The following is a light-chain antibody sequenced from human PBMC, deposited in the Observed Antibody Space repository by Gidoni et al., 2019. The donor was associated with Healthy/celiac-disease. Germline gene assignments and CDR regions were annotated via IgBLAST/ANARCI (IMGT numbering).Light chain of an antibody. CDR2: WES. CDR1: QSVLYSSNNKNY. Sequence: DIVMTQSPDSLAVSLGERATINCKSSQSVLYSSNNKNYLAWYQQKPGQPHTLLIYWESTRESGVPDRFSGSGSGTEFTRTISSLQAEDVAVYYCQQYYSTPPYTFGQGTKLEIK. J-gene: IGKJ2*01. CDR3: QQYYSTPPYT. V-gene: IGKV4-1*01.